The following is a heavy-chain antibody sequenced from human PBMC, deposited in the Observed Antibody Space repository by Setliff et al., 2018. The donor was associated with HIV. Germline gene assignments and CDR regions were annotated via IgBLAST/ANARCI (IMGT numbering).Heavy chain of an antibody. CDR1: GYTFTNYY. CDR2: IYPNSGDT. V-gene: IGHV1-2*02. CDR3: ARDRPGDGGNYQIDY. J-gene: IGHJ4*02. Sequence: GASVKVSCKASGYTFTNYYIHWVRQAPGQGLEWMGWIYPNSGDTKYAQKFQGRVTMTRDTSISTAYIELSWLSSDDTAVYYCARDRPGDGGNYQIDYWSQGTLVTVSS. D-gene: IGHD4-4*01.